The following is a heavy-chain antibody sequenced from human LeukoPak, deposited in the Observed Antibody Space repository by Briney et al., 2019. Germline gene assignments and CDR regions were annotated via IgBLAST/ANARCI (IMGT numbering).Heavy chain of an antibody. CDR1: GFTFSDYY. D-gene: IGHD3-16*02. CDR2: ISSSNAI. V-gene: IGHV3-11*04. CDR3: ARGSFLITFGGLIV. J-gene: IGHJ4*02. Sequence: KPGGSLRLSCAASGFTFSDYYMSWIRQAPGKGLEWLSYISSSNAIYSADSVKGRFTISRDNAKNSLYLQMNSLRAEDTAVYYCARGSFLITFGGLIVWGQGTLVTVSS.